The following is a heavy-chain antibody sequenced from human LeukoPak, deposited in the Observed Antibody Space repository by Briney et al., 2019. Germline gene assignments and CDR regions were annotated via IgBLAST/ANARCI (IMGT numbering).Heavy chain of an antibody. V-gene: IGHV4-34*01. CDR1: GFTFDDYG. Sequence: GSLRLSCAASGFTFDDYGMNWVRQAPGKGLEWIGEINHSGSTNYNPSLKSRVTISVDTSKNQFSLKLSSVTAADTAVYYCARGGEYYDFWSGYQNWFDPWGQGTLVTVSS. CDR2: INHSGST. CDR3: ARGGEYYDFWSGYQNWFDP. D-gene: IGHD3-3*01. J-gene: IGHJ5*02.